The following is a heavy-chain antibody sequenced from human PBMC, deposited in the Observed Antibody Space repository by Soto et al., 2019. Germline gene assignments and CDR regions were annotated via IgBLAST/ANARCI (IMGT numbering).Heavy chain of an antibody. CDR3: SARPLLPGAP. J-gene: IGHJ3*01. D-gene: IGHD3-22*01. Sequence: EVQLVESGGGLIQPGGSLRLSCAASGFTFSSNDMNWVRQAPGKGLEWVALIYSGGSTYYADSVKGRITRSRDNIKNTLYLEMSSQSAEDTAVYYCSARPLLPGAPWGQGTMVTVSS. V-gene: IGHV3-53*01. CDR2: IYSGGST. CDR1: GFTFSSND.